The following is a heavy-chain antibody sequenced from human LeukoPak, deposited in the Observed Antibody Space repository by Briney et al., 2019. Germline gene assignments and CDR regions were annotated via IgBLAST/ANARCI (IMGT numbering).Heavy chain of an antibody. Sequence: PGGSLRLSCAASGFTVSNKYMTWVRQAPGKGLEWVSLIYSDGRTYYADSVKGRCTISRDNSKNTLYLQMNSLRVEDTAEYYCARDPYSGNYGAYYYYYMDVWGKGTTVTVPS. V-gene: IGHV3-53*01. CDR3: ARDPYSGNYGAYYYYYMDV. CDR2: IYSDGRT. CDR1: GFTVSNKY. D-gene: IGHD1-26*01. J-gene: IGHJ6*03.